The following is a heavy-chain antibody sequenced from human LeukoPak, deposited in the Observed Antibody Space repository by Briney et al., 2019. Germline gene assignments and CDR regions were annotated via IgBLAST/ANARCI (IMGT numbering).Heavy chain of an antibody. CDR1: GGTFSSYA. V-gene: IGHV1-69*13. Sequence: ASVKVSCKASGGTFSSYAISWVRQAPGQGLEWMGGIIPIFGTANYAQKFQGRVTTTADESTSTAYMELSSLRSEGTAVYYCASLGGNDYSNSGGDYWGQGTLVTVSS. CDR3: ASLGGNDYSNSGGDY. D-gene: IGHD4-11*01. J-gene: IGHJ4*02. CDR2: IIPIFGTA.